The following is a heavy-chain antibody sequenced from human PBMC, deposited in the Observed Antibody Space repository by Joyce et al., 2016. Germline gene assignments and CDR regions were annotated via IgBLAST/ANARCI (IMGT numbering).Heavy chain of an antibody. CDR1: GFTFSTCW. J-gene: IGHJ6*03. V-gene: IGHV3-7*03. CDR2: IKQDGSEK. CDR3: AREGGSWEYGAAYLGHYMDV. Sequence: EVQLVESGGGLVQPGGSLRLSCATSGFTFSTCWMSWVRQAPGQGLEWVANIKQDGSEKYYVDSVKGRFTISRDNAKNSLYLQINSLRVEDTAVYYCAREGGSWEYGAAYLGHYMDVWGKGTTVTVSS. D-gene: IGHD4/OR15-4a*01.